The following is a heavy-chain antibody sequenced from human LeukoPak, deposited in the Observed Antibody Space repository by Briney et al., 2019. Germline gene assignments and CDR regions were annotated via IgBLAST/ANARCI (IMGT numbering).Heavy chain of an antibody. CDR3: ARDLPIRWVDRRGYGYGQSDY. CDR2: ISSSSTT. CDR1: GFTFSSYS. Sequence: PGGTLRLSCAASGFTFSSYSMNWVRQAPGKGLEWVSYISSSSTTYYADSVKGRFTISRDNAKNSLYLQMNSLRDEDTAVYYCARDLPIRWVDRRGYGYGQSDYWGQGTLVTVSS. V-gene: IGHV3-48*02. J-gene: IGHJ4*02. D-gene: IGHD5-18*01.